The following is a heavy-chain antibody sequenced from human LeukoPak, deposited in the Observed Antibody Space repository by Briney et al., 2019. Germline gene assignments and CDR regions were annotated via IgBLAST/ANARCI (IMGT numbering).Heavy chain of an antibody. CDR2: IRSKAYGGTT. D-gene: IGHD3-10*01. CDR1: GFTFGDYA. V-gene: IGHV3-49*04. CDR3: TRDPLHYFGSGSYYHFDY. J-gene: IGHJ4*02. Sequence: PGESLRLSCTASGFTFGDYAVSWVRQAPGKGLEWVGFIRSKAYGGTTEYAASVKGRFTISRDDSKTIAYLQMNSLKTEDTAVYYCTRDPLHYFGSGSYYHFDYWGQGTLVTVSS.